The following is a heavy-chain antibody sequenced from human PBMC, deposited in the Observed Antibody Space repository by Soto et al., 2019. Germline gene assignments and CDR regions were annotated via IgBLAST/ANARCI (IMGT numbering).Heavy chain of an antibody. CDR2: ISGSGAST. CDR3: ARMPVVITVITSFDP. J-gene: IGHJ5*02. Sequence: PGGSLRLSCVASGFTFNKYALAWVRQAPGKGLEWVSAISGSGASTYDADSVKGRFTISRDNSNNTLYLQMNSLRAEDTAVYYCARMPVVITVITSFDPWGQGTPVTVSS. D-gene: IGHD3-16*01. V-gene: IGHV3-23*01. CDR1: GFTFNKYA.